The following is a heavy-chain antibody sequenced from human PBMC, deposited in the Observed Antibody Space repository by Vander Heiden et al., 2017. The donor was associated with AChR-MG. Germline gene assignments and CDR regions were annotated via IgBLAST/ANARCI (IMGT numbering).Heavy chain of an antibody. CDR2: ISARGAAT. CDR1: GFTFRTCA. J-gene: IGHJ6*03. CDR3: EKNTESDYYRDV. D-gene: IGHD2-2*02. V-gene: IGHV3-23*01. Sequence: EVLLLESGGALVQPGGSLRLSSAASGFTFRTCAMSWVRTAPGKGLEWVSAISARGAATNYADSVRGRFIISTDNSKSTVYLQMNSLRAEDTAMYYCEKNTESDYYRDVGGKGTTVTVSS.